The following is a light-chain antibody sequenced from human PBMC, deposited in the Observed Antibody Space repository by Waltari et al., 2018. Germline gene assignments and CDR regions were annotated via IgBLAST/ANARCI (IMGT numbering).Light chain of an antibody. V-gene: IGLV2-8*01. J-gene: IGLJ3*02. CDR3: ASHGNNKV. CDR1: SSYVGSYKF. Sequence: QSALTQPASVSGSPGQPLTISCTVTSSYVGSYKFVSWYQQHPGKAPKLIISGVDKRRSGVPDRFSGSKSGSTAYLTVSGLQAEDEADYYCASHGNNKVFGGGTKLTVL. CDR2: GVD.